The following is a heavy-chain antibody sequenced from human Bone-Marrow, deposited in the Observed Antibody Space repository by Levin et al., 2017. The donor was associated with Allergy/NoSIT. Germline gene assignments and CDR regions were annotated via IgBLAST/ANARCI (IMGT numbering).Heavy chain of an antibody. J-gene: IGHJ4*02. Sequence: PGGSLRLSCAASGFTLNSFWMHWVRQAPGKGPVWLSSIKIDGSTKNYADSVKGRFTISRDDAKNTLHLQMNSLRAEDTAVYHCARSNYPGLGHPADCWGQGTLVTVSS. V-gene: IGHV3-74*01. CDR2: IKIDGSTK. CDR1: GFTLNSFW. CDR3: ARSNYPGLGHPADC. D-gene: IGHD5-24*01.